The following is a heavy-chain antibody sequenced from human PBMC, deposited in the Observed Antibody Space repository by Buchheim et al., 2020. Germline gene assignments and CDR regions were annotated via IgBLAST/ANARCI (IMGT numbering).Heavy chain of an antibody. J-gene: IGHJ6*03. CDR2: IYYSGST. V-gene: IGHV4-31*03. CDR3: AREYYDFWSGHRGTRYYYYMDV. D-gene: IGHD3-3*01. CDR1: GGSISSGGYY. Sequence: QVQLQESGPGLVKPSQTLSLTCTVSGGSISSGGYYWSWIRQHPGKGLEWIGYIYYSGSTYYNPSLKSRVTISVDTSKNQFSLKLSSVTAADTAVYYCAREYYDFWSGHRGTRYYYYMDVWGKGT.